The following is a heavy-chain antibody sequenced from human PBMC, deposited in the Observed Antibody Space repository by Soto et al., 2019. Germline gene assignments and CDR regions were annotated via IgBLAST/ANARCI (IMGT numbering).Heavy chain of an antibody. V-gene: IGHV4-59*01. Sequence: SETLSLTCTVSGGSISSYYWSWIRQPPGKGLEWIGYIYYSGSTNYNPSLKSRVTISVDTSKNQFSLKLSSVTAADAAVYYCASTGDGFEQQYMDVWGKGTTVTVSS. J-gene: IGHJ6*03. CDR2: IYYSGST. CDR3: ASTGDGFEQQYMDV. CDR1: GGSISSYY. D-gene: IGHD2-21*01.